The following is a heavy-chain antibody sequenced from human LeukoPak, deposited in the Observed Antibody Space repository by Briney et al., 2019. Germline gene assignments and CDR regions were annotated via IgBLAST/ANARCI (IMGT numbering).Heavy chain of an antibody. D-gene: IGHD5-12*01. CDR2: ISGSDNTI. CDR3: ARVHRGYSFGRLDY. Sequence: WGSLRLSCAASGFTFSSYSMDWVRQAPGKGLEWVSYISGSDNTIYYADSVKGRFTISRDNARNSLYLQMNSLRDEDTAVYYCARVHRGYSFGRLDYWGQGTLVTVSS. CDR1: GFTFSSYS. J-gene: IGHJ4*02. V-gene: IGHV3-48*02.